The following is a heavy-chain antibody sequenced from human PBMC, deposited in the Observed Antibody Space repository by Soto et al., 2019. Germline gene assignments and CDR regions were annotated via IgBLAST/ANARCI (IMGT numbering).Heavy chain of an antibody. V-gene: IGHV3-48*01. Sequence: VQLVESGGGLVQPGGSLRLSCAASGFTFSSYNMNWVRQAPGKGLEWVSYISSSSSSIYYADSVKGRFTISRDNAKNSLYLQMNSLRAEDTAVYYCAKYTYSSSLDYWGQGTLVTVSS. J-gene: IGHJ4*02. CDR3: AKYTYSSSLDY. D-gene: IGHD6-13*01. CDR2: ISSSSSSI. CDR1: GFTFSSYN.